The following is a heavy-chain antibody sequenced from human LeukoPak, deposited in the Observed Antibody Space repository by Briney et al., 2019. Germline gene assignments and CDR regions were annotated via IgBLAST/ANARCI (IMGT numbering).Heavy chain of an antibody. Sequence: SETLSLTCTVSGGSISSYYWSWIRQPPGKGLEWIGYTYYSGSTNYNPSLKSRVTISVDTSKNQFSLKLSSVTAADTAVYYCARGRWSWFDPWGQGTLVTVSS. J-gene: IGHJ5*02. CDR3: ARGRWSWFDP. V-gene: IGHV4-59*01. CDR1: GGSISSYY. CDR2: TYYSGST. D-gene: IGHD3-3*01.